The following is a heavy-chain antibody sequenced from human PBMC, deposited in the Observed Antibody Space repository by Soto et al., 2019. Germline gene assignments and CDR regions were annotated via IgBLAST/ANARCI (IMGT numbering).Heavy chain of an antibody. V-gene: IGHV3-53*01. J-gene: IGHJ3*02. Sequence: GGSLRLSCAASGFTVSSNYMSWVRQAPGKGLEWVSVIYSGGSTYYADSAKGRFTISRDNSKNTLYLQMNSLRAEDTAVYYCARYCSGGSCYGAFDIWGQGTMVTVSS. CDR1: GFTVSSNY. CDR3: ARYCSGGSCYGAFDI. CDR2: IYSGGST. D-gene: IGHD2-15*01.